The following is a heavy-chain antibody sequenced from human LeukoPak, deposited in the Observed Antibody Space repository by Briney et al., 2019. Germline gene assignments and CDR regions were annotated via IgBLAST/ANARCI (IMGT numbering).Heavy chain of an antibody. CDR2: IYYSGST. D-gene: IGHD3-3*01. Sequence: SETLSLTCTVSGGSISSSRYYWGWIRQPPGKGLEWIGSIYYSGSTYYNPSLKSRVTISVDTSKNQFSLKLSSVTAADTAVYYCARPSYYDSALDAFDIWGQGTMVTVSS. J-gene: IGHJ3*02. CDR1: GGSISSSRYY. CDR3: ARPSYYDSALDAFDI. V-gene: IGHV4-39*07.